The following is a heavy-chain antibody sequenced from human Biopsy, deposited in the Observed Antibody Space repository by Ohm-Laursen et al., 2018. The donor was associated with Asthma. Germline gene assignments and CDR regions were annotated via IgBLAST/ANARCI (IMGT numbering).Heavy chain of an antibody. Sequence: SQTLSLTWTVSGDSITSGGCCWNSLRQNPGKGPERIGYIHHRGTSYFNPSLKSRVSFSRDTSKNQFFLRLSSVTAADTAMYYCARIPRRSGSYFVDYWGQGTLVTVSS. CDR1: GDSITSGGCC. D-gene: IGHD3-22*01. CDR3: ARIPRRSGSYFVDY. V-gene: IGHV4-31*02. J-gene: IGHJ4*02. CDR2: IHHRGTS.